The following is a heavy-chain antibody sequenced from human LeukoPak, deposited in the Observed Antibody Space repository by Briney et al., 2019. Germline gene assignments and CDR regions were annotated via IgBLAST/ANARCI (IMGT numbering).Heavy chain of an antibody. Sequence: ASVKVSCKASGYTFTSYAMHWVRQAPGQGLEWMGWINPNSGGTNYAQKFQGRVTMTRDTSISTAYMELSRLRSDDTAVYYCARGGVGFGLYFDYWGQGTLVTVSS. J-gene: IGHJ4*02. CDR3: ARGGVGFGLYFDY. CDR2: INPNSGGT. CDR1: GYTFTSYA. V-gene: IGHV1-2*02. D-gene: IGHD3-10*01.